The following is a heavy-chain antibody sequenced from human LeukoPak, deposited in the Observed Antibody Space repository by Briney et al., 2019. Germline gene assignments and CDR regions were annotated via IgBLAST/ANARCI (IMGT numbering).Heavy chain of an antibody. J-gene: IGHJ4*02. Sequence: GGSLRLSCAASGFTFNNYAMTWVRQAPEKGLEWVSSISGDGVRTYYADSVRGRFTISRDNSKNTLYLQMSSLRAEDTAVYYCANARVMIPFFDYWGQGTLVTVSS. D-gene: IGHD3-22*01. CDR1: GFTFNNYA. CDR2: ISGDGVRT. V-gene: IGHV3-23*01. CDR3: ANARVMIPFFDY.